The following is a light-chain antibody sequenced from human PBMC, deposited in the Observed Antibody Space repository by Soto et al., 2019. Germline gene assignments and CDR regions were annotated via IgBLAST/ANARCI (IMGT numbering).Light chain of an antibody. CDR3: SSYAGSDNLV. J-gene: IGLJ3*02. CDR2: EVT. Sequence: QSVLTQPPSASGSPGQSVTISCTGTSSDVGGYNYVSWYQQHPGKAPKLMIYEVTKRPSGVPARFSGSKSGKTASLTDSWLQAEDEGDYYCSSYAGSDNLVFGGGTKRTVL. V-gene: IGLV2-8*01. CDR1: SSDVGGYNY.